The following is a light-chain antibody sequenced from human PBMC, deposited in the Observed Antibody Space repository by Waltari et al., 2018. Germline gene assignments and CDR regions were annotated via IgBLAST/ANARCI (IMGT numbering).Light chain of an antibody. CDR1: SSDVGGYNY. V-gene: IGLV2-14*03. CDR2: DVG. Sequence: QSALTQPASVSGSPGQSITISCTGISSDVGGYNYVSWYQQHPGKAPKAMIYDVGYRPSGVSSRFSGSKSVNTASLTISGLQAEDEADYYCTSYASSSTLVFGGGTKLTVL. CDR3: TSYASSSTLV. J-gene: IGLJ2*01.